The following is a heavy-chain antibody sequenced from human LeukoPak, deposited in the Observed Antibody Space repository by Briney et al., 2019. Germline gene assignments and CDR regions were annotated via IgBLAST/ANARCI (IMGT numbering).Heavy chain of an antibody. V-gene: IGHV1-24*01. CDR2: FDPEDGET. J-gene: IGHJ4*02. Sequence: ASVKVSCKVSGYTLTELSMHWVRQAPGKGLEWMGGFDPEDGETIYAQKFQGRVTMTEDTSTDTAYMKLSSLRSEDTAMYYCATADWYYDSSGYYYWGQGTLVTVSS. CDR1: GYTLTELS. CDR3: ATADWYYDSSGYYY. D-gene: IGHD3-22*01.